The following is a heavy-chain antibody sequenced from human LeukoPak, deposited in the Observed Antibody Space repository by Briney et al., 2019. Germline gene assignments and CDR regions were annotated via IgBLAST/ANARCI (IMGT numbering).Heavy chain of an antibody. CDR3: ARELGYDFWSGPRKFDP. CDR1: GGSISSGGYY. J-gene: IGHJ5*02. CDR2: IYHSGST. Sequence: SETLSLTCTVSGGSISSGGYYWSWIRQPPGKGLEWIGYIYHSGSTYYNPSLKSRVTISVDRSKNQFSLKLSSVTAADTAVYYCARELGYDFWSGPRKFDPWGQGTLVTVSS. V-gene: IGHV4-30-2*01. D-gene: IGHD3-3*01.